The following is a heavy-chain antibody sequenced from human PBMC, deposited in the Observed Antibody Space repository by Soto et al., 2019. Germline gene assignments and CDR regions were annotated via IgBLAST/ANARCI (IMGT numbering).Heavy chain of an antibody. CDR3: ARQGRYGDYYFDH. CDR1: GGSISGYY. V-gene: IGHV4-59*08. D-gene: IGHD4-17*01. Sequence: SETLSLTCTVSGGSISGYYWSWIRQPPGKGLEWIGFIFYIGSSNYSPSLKSRVTLSVDTSKNHFSLKLSFVTAADTAVYYCARQGRYGDYYFDHWGQGTPVTVSS. CDR2: IFYIGSS. J-gene: IGHJ4*02.